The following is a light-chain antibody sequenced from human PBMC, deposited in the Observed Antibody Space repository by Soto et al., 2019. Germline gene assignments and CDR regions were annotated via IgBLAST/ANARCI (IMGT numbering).Light chain of an antibody. J-gene: IGKJ4*01. CDR1: QSVSSSY. CDR3: QQYGSSPLT. CDR2: GAS. Sequence: IVLTQSPGTLSLSPGERATLSCRASQSVSSSYLAWYQQKPGQAPRLLIDGASGRATGIPDRLSGSGSGTDFTLTICRLEPEDFAVDYCQQYGSSPLTFGGGTKLEIK. V-gene: IGKV3-20*01.